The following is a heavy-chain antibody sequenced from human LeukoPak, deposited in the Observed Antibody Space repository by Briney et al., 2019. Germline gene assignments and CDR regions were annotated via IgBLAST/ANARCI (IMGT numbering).Heavy chain of an antibody. V-gene: IGHV3-23*01. CDR1: GFTFSSYA. Sequence: GGSLRLSCAASGFTFSSYAMSWVRQAPGKGLEWVSAISGSGGSTYYADSVKGRFTISRDNSKSTLYLQMNSLRAEDTAVYYCAKNPEYYYYGMDVWGQGTTVTVSS. CDR2: ISGSGGST. CDR3: AKNPEYYYYGMDV. J-gene: IGHJ6*02.